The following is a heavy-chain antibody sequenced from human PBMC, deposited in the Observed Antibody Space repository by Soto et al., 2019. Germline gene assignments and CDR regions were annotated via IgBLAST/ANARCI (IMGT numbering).Heavy chain of an antibody. V-gene: IGHV4-4*02. Sequence: SETMSLTCAVSGGSISSSNWWSWVRQPPGKGLEWIGEIYHSGSTNYNPSLKSRVTISVDKSKNQFSLKLSSVTAADTAVYYCGSGPGSDIWTGDRIDYGLDGWCQGTPVTVS. CDR2: IYHSGST. CDR3: GSGPGSDIWTGDRIDYGLDG. D-gene: IGHD3-9*01. J-gene: IGHJ6*02. CDR1: GGSISSSNW.